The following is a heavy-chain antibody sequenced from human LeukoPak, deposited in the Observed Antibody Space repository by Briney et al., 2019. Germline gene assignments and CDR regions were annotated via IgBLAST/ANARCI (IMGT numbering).Heavy chain of an antibody. CDR2: IYPGDSDT. CDR3: ASGYSSGWTQGGWFDP. J-gene: IGHJ5*02. CDR1: GYSFTSYW. Sequence: GESLKISCKGSGYSFTSYWIGWVRQMPGKGLEWMGIIYPGDSDTRYSPSFQGQVTISADKSISTAYLQWSSLKASDTAMYYCASGYSSGWTQGGWFDPWGQGTLVTVSS. D-gene: IGHD6-19*01. V-gene: IGHV5-51*01.